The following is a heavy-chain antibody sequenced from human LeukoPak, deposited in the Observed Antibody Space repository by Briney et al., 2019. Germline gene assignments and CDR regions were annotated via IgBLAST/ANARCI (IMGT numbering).Heavy chain of an antibody. CDR3: ARGLYYDGLNWFDP. CDR1: GYTFTSYD. CDR2: MYPNSGNT. D-gene: IGHD3-22*01. J-gene: IGHJ5*02. V-gene: IGHV1-8*03. Sequence: ASVKDSCKASGYTFTSYDINWVRQATGQGLEWMGWMYPNSGNTGYAQKFQGRVTITRNTSISTAYMELSSLRSEDTAVYYCARGLYYDGLNWFDPWGQGTLVTVSS.